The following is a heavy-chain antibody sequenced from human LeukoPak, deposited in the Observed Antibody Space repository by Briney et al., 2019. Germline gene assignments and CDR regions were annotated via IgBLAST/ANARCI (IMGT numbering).Heavy chain of an antibody. V-gene: IGHV1-18*01. CDR3: ARVVVAGSYIGSLVWGFGDY. D-gene: IGHD1-26*01. J-gene: IGHJ4*02. Sequence: ASVKLSCKASGYTFTSYGISWVRQAPAQGLERKGWISAYNGNTNYSQKLQGRVTMTTDTSTSTAYMALRSLRSDDTGVYYCARVVVAGSYIGSLVWGFGDYWGQGTLVTVSS. CDR2: ISAYNGNT. CDR1: GYTFTSYG.